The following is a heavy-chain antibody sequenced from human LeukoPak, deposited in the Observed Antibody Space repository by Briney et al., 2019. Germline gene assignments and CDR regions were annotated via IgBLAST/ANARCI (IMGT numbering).Heavy chain of an antibody. D-gene: IGHD4-17*01. V-gene: IGHV3-30*02. Sequence: PGGSLRLSCAASGFTFSSYGMHWVRQAPGKGLEWVAFIRYDGSYKYYADSVKGRFTISRDNSKNTLYLQMNSLRAEDTAVYYCARQSGTMVTTRFDYWGQGTLVTVSS. J-gene: IGHJ4*02. CDR2: IRYDGSYK. CDR1: GFTFSSYG. CDR3: ARQSGTMVTTRFDY.